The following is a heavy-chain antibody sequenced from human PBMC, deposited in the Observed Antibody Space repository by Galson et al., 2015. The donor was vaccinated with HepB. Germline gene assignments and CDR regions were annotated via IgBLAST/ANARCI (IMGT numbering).Heavy chain of an antibody. CDR1: GFTFSSYS. CDR2: ISSSSSYI. J-gene: IGHJ4*02. D-gene: IGHD3-10*01. V-gene: IGHV3-21*01. Sequence: SLRLSCAASGFTFSSYSMNWVRQAPGKGLEWVSSISSSSSYIYYADSVKGRFTISRDNAKNSLYLQMNSLRAEDTAVYYCASRFANLWFGEFGYWGQGTLVTVSS. CDR3: ASRFANLWFGEFGY.